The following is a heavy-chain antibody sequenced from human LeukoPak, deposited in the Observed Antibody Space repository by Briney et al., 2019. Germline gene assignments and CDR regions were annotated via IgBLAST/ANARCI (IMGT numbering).Heavy chain of an antibody. D-gene: IGHD2-2*01. J-gene: IGHJ4*02. CDR3: ARDYCSSTSCLFDY. CDR2: INPNSGDP. Sequence: ASVKVSCKASGYTFTGYHMHWVRQAPGQGLEWMGRINPNSGDPNYAQKFQGRVAMTRDTSISTAFMELTRLRSDDTAVYYCARDYCSSTSCLFDYWGQGTLVTVSS. CDR1: GYTFTGYH. V-gene: IGHV1-2*06.